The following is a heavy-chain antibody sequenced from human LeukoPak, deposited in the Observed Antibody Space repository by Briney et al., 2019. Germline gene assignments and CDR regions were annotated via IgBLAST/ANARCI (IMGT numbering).Heavy chain of an antibody. CDR3: AKDYGDYDFWSGYPKTSNFDY. CDR2: IKKDGSEK. V-gene: IGHV3-7*03. J-gene: IGHJ4*02. D-gene: IGHD3-3*01. CDR1: GLTFTSYW. Sequence: GGSLRLSCAASGLTFTSYWMTWVRQAPRKGLEWVANIKKDGSEKYYVDSVKGRFTISRDNAKNSLYLQMNSLRAEDTAVYYCAKDYGDYDFWSGYPKTSNFDYWGQGTLVTVSS.